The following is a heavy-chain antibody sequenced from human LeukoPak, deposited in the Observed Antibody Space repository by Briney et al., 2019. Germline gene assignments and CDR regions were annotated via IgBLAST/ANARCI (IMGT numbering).Heavy chain of an antibody. CDR1: GGSISSGGYY. CDR3: ARAVTYSYAHDY. V-gene: IGHV4-31*03. D-gene: IGHD5-18*01. J-gene: IGHJ4*02. Sequence: SETLSLTCTVSGGSISSGGYYWSWIRQHPGKGLEWIGYIYYSGSTYYNPSLKSRVTVSVDTSKNQFSLKLSSVTAADTAVYYCARAVTYSYAHDYWGQGTLVTVSS. CDR2: IYYSGST.